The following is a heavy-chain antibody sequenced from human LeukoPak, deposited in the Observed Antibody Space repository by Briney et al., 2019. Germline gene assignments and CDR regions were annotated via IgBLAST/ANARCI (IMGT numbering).Heavy chain of an antibody. CDR2: ISFFGSNT. J-gene: IGHJ4*02. D-gene: IGHD6-25*01. CDR3: AGEAIAAPGDVLDY. Sequence: PGGSLRLSCAASGFTFSDYTFHWVRQTPGKGLEWLAVISFFGSNTYYADTVKGRFTISRDNSKSTLYLQLDSLRVEDTAIYYCAGEAIAAPGDVLDYWGQGTLVTVSS. V-gene: IGHV3-30*04. CDR1: GFTFSDYT.